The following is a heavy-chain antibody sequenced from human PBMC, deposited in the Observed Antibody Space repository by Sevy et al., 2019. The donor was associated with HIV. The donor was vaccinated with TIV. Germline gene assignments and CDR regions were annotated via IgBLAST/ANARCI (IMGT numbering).Heavy chain of an antibody. CDR2: VSKEGTNK. V-gene: IGHV3-30-3*01. D-gene: IGHD3-16*01. J-gene: IGHJ4*02. CDR1: GFTFTRYA. Sequence: GGSLRLSCEASGFTFTRYAFHWVRQAPGKGLEWVAVVSKEGTNKYYADSMKGRFTISRDNSRNTLYLQMQSLRADDTAVYFCARDPHSVPHWGSFDSWGQGTLVTVSS. CDR3: ARDPHSVPHWGSFDS.